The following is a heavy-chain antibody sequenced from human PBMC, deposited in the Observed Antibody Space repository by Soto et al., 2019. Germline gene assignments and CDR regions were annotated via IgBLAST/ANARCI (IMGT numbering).Heavy chain of an antibody. CDR3: ARNDYGGLYYYFGMDV. Sequence: QVQLQESGPGLVKPSQTLSLTCTVSGVSVSSGANHWSWVRQRPGKGLEWIGYIYNSGTTYYSPSLRSRVTISIDTSKNQFSLRLSAVTAADTAVYYCARNDYGGLYYYFGMDVWGQGTTVTVSS. V-gene: IGHV4-31*03. J-gene: IGHJ6*02. CDR2: IYNSGTT. CDR1: GVSVSSGANH. D-gene: IGHD4-17*01.